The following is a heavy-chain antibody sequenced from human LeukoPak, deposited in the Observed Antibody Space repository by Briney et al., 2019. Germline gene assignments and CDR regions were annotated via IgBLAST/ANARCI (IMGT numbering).Heavy chain of an antibody. Sequence: PSETLSLTCTVSGGSISSGGYYWSWIRQHPGKGLEWIGYIYYSGSTYYNPSLKSRVTISVDTSKNQFSLKLSSVTAADTAVYYCARSGPPAAPSHFDYWGQGTLVTVSS. CDR1: GGSISSGGYY. CDR2: IYYSGST. J-gene: IGHJ4*02. V-gene: IGHV4-31*03. CDR3: ARSGPPAAPSHFDY. D-gene: IGHD2-2*01.